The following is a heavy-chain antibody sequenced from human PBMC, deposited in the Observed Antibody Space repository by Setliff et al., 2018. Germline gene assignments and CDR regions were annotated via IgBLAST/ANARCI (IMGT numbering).Heavy chain of an antibody. CDR1: GYTFTSYA. J-gene: IGHJ6*02. V-gene: IGHV1-3*04. CDR3: ARVKRGRSLRYYYDSSGYGDGMDV. D-gene: IGHD3-22*01. CDR2: ISIDDDKT. Sequence: ASVKVSCKASGYTFTSYAMHWVRQAPGQRLEWMGWISIDDDKTKYAQKFQGRVTMTRNTSISTAYMELSSLRSEDTAVYYCARVKRGRSLRYYYDSSGYGDGMDVWGQGTTVTVSS.